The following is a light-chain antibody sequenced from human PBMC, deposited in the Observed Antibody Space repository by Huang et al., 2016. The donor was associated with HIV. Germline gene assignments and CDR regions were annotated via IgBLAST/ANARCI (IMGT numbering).Light chain of an antibody. V-gene: IGKV3-15*01. J-gene: IGKJ3*01. CDR1: QSVRSN. Sequence: EIVMTQSPATLSVSPGERAPLSCRASQSVRSNLAWYLQKPGQAPRLLIYGASTRATGIPARFSGSGSGTEFTLTISSLQSEDFAVYYCQQYNNWPGTFGPGTKVDIK. CDR2: GAS. CDR3: QQYNNWPGT.